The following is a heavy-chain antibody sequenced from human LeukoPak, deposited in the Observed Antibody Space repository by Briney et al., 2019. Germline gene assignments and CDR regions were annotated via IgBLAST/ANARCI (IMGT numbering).Heavy chain of an antibody. CDR2: INTNTGNP. J-gene: IGHJ6*03. V-gene: IGHV7-4-1*02. CDR1: GYTFTSYA. Sequence: ASVKVSCKASGYTFTSYAMNWVRQAPGQGLEWMGWINTNTGNPTYAQGFTGRFVFSLDTSVSTAYLQISSLKAEDTAVYYCARYTHHSSGWHTPRGYYYYYMDVWGKGTTVTVSS. D-gene: IGHD6-19*01. CDR3: ARYTHHSSGWHTPRGYYYYYMDV.